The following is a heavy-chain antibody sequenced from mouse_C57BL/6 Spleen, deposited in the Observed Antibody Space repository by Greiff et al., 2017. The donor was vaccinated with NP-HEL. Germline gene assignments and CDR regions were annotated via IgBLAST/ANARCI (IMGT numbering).Heavy chain of an antibody. D-gene: IGHD2-4*01. Sequence: VQLKQSVAELVRPGASVKLSCTASGFNIKNTYMHWVKQRPEQGLEWIGRIDPANGNTKYVPKFQGKATITADTSSNTAYLQLSSLTSEDTAIYYCARCLYDYDKGVDYWGQGTTLTVSS. CDR1: GFNIKNTY. V-gene: IGHV14-3*01. CDR3: ARCLYDYDKGVDY. CDR2: IDPANGNT. J-gene: IGHJ2*01.